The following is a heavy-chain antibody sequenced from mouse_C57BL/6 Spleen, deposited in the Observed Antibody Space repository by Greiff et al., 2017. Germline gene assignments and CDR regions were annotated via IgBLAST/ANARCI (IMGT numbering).Heavy chain of an antibody. D-gene: IGHD2-4*01. J-gene: IGHJ2*01. CDR1: GYTFTDYN. V-gene: IGHV1-22*01. Sequence: VQLQQSGPELVKPGASVKMSCKASGYTFTDYNMHWVKQSHGKSLEWLGYINPNNGGTSYNQKFKGKATLPVNKSSSTAYMELRSLTSEDSAVYYCARGGLRQGYYFDYWRQGTTLTVSS. CDR2: INPNNGGT. CDR3: ARGGLRQGYYFDY.